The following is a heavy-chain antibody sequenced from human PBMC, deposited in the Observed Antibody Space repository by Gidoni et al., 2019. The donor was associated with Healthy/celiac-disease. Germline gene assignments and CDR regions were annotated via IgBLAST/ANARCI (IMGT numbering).Heavy chain of an antibody. V-gene: IGHV4-34*01. CDR3: ARLRYCSSTSCYRSYGMDV. CDR1: GGSFSGYY. D-gene: IGHD2-2*01. J-gene: IGHJ6*02. Sequence: QVQLQQWGAGLLKPSETLSLTCAVYGGSFSGYYWSWIRQPPGKGLEWIGEINHSGSTNYNPSLKSRVTISVDTSKNQFSLKLSSVTAADTAVYYCARLRYCSSTSCYRSYGMDVWGQGTTVTVSS. CDR2: INHSGST.